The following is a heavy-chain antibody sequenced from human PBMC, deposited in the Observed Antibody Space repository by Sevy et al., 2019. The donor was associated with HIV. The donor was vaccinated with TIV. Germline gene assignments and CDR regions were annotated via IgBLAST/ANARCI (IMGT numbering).Heavy chain of an antibody. V-gene: IGHV3-30*04. CDR1: GFTFNTYA. Sequence: GGSLILSCAASGFTFNTYAIHWVRHAPGKGLEWVALTSYDGSYEYYADSVEGRFTISKDKSKSTLYLQMNSLRGEETAVYYCARSSLVVAGSYGMDVWGQGTTVTVS. J-gene: IGHJ6*02. CDR3: ARSSLVVAGSYGMDV. CDR2: TSYDGSYE. D-gene: IGHD6-19*01.